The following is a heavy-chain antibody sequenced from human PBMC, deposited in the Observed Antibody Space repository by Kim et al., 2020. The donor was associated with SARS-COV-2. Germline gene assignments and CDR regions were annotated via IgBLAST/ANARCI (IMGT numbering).Heavy chain of an antibody. J-gene: IGHJ5*02. D-gene: IGHD3-22*01. Sequence: GGSLRLSCAASGFTFSSYSMNWVRQAPGKGLEWVSYISSSSSTIYYADSVKGRFTISRDNAKNSLYLQMNSLRDEDTAVYYCARSVYDSSGTIWAGWFDPWGQGTLVTVSS. CDR3: ARSVYDSSGTIWAGWFDP. CDR2: ISSSSSTI. CDR1: GFTFSSYS. V-gene: IGHV3-48*02.